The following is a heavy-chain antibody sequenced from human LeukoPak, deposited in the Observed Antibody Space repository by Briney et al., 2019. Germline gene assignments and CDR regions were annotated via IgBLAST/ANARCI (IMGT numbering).Heavy chain of an antibody. CDR1: CGSISSYY. V-gene: IGHV4-59*01. J-gene: IGHJ3*02. D-gene: IGHD4-17*01. CDR3: ARGFMTTVTKDAFDI. Sequence: SETLSLTCTVACGSISSYYWSWSRQPPGKGLEWIGHIYNTGSTNYNPSLKSRVTISIDTSKNQFSLKLSSVTAEDTAVYYCARGFMTTVTKDAFDIWGQGTMVTVSS. CDR2: IYNTGST.